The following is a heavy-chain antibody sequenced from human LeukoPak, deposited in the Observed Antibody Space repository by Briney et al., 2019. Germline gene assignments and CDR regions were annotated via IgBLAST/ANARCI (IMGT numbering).Heavy chain of an antibody. Sequence: PGGSLRLSCAASGFTFSSYAMHWVRQAPGKGLEWVAVISYDGSNKYYADSVKGRFTISRDNSKNTLYLQMNSLRAEDTAVYYCAREKSDIVVVVAATPGWFDPWGQGTLVTVSS. CDR2: ISYDGSNK. CDR1: GFTFSSYA. CDR3: AREKSDIVVVVAATPGWFDP. D-gene: IGHD2-15*01. J-gene: IGHJ5*02. V-gene: IGHV3-30-3*01.